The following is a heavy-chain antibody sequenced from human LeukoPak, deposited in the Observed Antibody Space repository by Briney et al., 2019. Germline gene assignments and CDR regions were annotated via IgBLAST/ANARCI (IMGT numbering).Heavy chain of an antibody. J-gene: IGHJ4*02. D-gene: IGHD7-27*01. CDR2: ISGGADLI. Sequence: GGSLRLSCAASGFTFSSYAMSWVRQAPGKGLEWVSAISGGADLIYYADSVKVRFIISRDNSKNTLSLQMNSLRAEDTAVYYCAKATGDGGTFHYWGQGTLVTVSS. V-gene: IGHV3-23*01. CDR3: AKATGDGGTFHY. CDR1: GFTFSSYA.